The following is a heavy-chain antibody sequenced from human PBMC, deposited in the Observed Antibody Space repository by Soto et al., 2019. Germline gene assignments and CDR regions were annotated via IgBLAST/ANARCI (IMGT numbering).Heavy chain of an antibody. CDR1: GFSLSTSGVG. J-gene: IGHJ4*02. CDR2: IYWDDSK. V-gene: IGHV2-5*02. CDR3: AHKGPEDWPLDY. Sequence: QITLKESGPTLVRPTQTLTLTCAFSGFSLSTSGVGVGWIRQPPGKALEWLAVIYWDDSKHYSPSLRSRLTITKDNSKNKVVLKMTNMDPMDTGTYYCAHKGPEDWPLDYWGQGTLVTVSS. D-gene: IGHD3-9*01.